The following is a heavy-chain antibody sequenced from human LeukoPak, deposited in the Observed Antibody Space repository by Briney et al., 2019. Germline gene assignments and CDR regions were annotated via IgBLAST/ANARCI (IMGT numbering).Heavy chain of an antibody. J-gene: IGHJ6*02. Sequence: SETLSLTCTVSGGSISSYDWSWIRQPPGKGLEWIGYIYYSGGTNYNPSLKSRVTISVDTSKNQFSLKLSCVTAADTAVSYYARESSGLDGPHYGMDVGAQGPTVTVPS. V-gene: IGHV4-59*01. CDR1: GGSISSYD. CDR2: IYYSGGT. CDR3: ARESSGLDGPHYGMDV. D-gene: IGHD3-22*01.